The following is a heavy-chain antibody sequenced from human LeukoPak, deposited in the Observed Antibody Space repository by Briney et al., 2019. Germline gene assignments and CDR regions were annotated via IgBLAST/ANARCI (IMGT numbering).Heavy chain of an antibody. CDR3: ARDFGETSLPNWFDP. CDR1: GMSITSRHY. Sequence: AETLSLTCSVTGMSITSRHYWGWIRQPPGKGLEWIGSTSHSDSPYYNPSLESRVTISLDTSRNQFSLKLTSVTAADTAVYYCARDFGETSLPNWFDPWGQGTLVIVSS. D-gene: IGHD3-16*01. J-gene: IGHJ5*02. V-gene: IGHV4-38-2*02. CDR2: TSHSDSP.